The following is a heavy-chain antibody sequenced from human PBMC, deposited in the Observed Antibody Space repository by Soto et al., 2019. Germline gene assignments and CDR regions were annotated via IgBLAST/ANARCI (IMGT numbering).Heavy chain of an antibody. CDR1: GGSISSYY. CDR3: ASLALRSPDYYYYMDV. D-gene: IGHD2-15*01. Sequence: PSETLSLTCTVSGGSISSYYWSWIRQPPGKGLEWIGYIYYSGSTNYNPSLKSRVTISVDTSKNQFSLKLSSVTAADTAVYYCASLALRSPDYYYYMDVWGKGTTVTVSS. J-gene: IGHJ6*03. V-gene: IGHV4-59*08. CDR2: IYYSGST.